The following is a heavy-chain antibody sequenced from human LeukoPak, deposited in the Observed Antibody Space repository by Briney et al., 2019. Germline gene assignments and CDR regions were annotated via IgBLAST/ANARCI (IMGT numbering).Heavy chain of an antibody. D-gene: IGHD3-10*01. J-gene: IGHJ6*02. Sequence: GGSLRLSCAASGFTFSSYDMHWVRQAPGKGLEWVAVISYDGSNKYYADSVKGRFTISRDNSKNTLYLQMNSLRAEDTAVYYCAKDWRFGEFGYYYYGMDVWGQGTTVTVSS. CDR3: AKDWRFGEFGYYYYGMDV. CDR2: ISYDGSNK. V-gene: IGHV3-30*18. CDR1: GFTFSSYD.